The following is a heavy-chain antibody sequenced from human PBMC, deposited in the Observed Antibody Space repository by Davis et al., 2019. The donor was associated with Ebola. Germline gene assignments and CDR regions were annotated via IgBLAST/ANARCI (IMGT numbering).Heavy chain of an antibody. Sequence: GESLNIPCAASGFTFSSYSTSWVRQAPGKGLEWVANIKQDGSEKYYVDSVKGRFTISRDNAKNSLYLQMNSLRAEDTAVYYSARVTTVTTRNHDAFDIWGQGTMVTVSS. V-gene: IGHV3-7*01. CDR2: IKQDGSEK. CDR1: GFTFSSYS. D-gene: IGHD4-17*01. J-gene: IGHJ3*02. CDR3: ARVTTVTTRNHDAFDI.